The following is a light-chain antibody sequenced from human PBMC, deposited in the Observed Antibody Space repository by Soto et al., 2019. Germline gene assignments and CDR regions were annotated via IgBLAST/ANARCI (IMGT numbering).Light chain of an antibody. CDR2: GAS. CDR3: QQYGRSPLT. CDR1: QSVTSSY. J-gene: IGKJ4*01. Sequence: EIVLTQSPATLSLSPGERATLSCRASQSVTSSYLAWYQQKPGQSPRLLISGASSRATGIPDRFSGSGSGTDFTLTISRLEPEDSAVYYCQQYGRSPLTFGGGTKVDI. V-gene: IGKV3-20*01.